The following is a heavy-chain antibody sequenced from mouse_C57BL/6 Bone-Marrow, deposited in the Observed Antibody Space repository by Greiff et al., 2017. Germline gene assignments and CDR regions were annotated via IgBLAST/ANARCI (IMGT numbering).Heavy chain of an antibody. CDR3: ARDRFITVACFAY. V-gene: IGHV5-4*01. CDR1: GFTFSSYA. D-gene: IGHD1-3*01. J-gene: IGHJ3*01. Sequence: EVQGVESGGGLVKPGGSLKLSCAASGFTFSSYAMSWVRQTPEKRVEWVATISDGGSYTYYPDNVKGRFTISRDNAKNNLYLQKSHLKSEDTAMYYCARDRFITVACFAYWGQGTLVTVSA. CDR2: ISDGGSYT.